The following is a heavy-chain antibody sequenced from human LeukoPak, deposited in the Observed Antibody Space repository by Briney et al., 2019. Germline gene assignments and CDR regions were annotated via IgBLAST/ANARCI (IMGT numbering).Heavy chain of an antibody. V-gene: IGHV1-8*03. CDR2: MNPNSGNT. J-gene: IGHJ6*03. CDR1: GYTFTSYG. CDR3: ARAPKWQGYYYYMDV. Sequence: ASVKVSCKASGYTFTSYGINWVRQATGQGLEWMGWMNPNSGNTGYAQKFQGRVTITRNTSIGTAYMELSSLRSEDTAVYYCARAPKWQGYYYYMDVWGKGTTVTVSS. D-gene: IGHD5-12*01.